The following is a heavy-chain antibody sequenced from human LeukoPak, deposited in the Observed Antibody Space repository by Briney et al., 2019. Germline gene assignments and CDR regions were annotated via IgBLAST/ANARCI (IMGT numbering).Heavy chain of an antibody. CDR1: DYSISSGYY. CDR3: ARMYYDYVWGSYRFSPYYYYYMDV. CDR2: IYHSGST. V-gene: IGHV4-38-2*02. J-gene: IGHJ6*03. D-gene: IGHD3-16*02. Sequence: KSSETLSLTCTVSDYSISSGYYWGWIRQPPGKGLEWIGSIYHSGSTYYNPSLKSRVTISVDTSKNQFSLKLSSVTAADTAVYYCARMYYDYVWGSYRFSPYYYYYMDVWGKGTTVTVSS.